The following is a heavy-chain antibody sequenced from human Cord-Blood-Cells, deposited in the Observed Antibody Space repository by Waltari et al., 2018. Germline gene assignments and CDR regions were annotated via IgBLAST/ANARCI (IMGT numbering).Heavy chain of an antibody. V-gene: IGHV4-30-4*08. CDR3: ARDIATYSVWGYFDL. CDR2: IYYSGSN. CDR1: GGSISSGDYY. Sequence: QVQLQESGPGLVKPSQTLSLTCTVSGGSISSGDYYWSWIRQPPGKGLEWIGYIYYSGSNYYDPPRKRRVTIAVETSKNQCSLKLSSVTAADTAVYYCARDIATYSVWGYFDLWGRGTLVTVSS. D-gene: IGHD1-26*01. J-gene: IGHJ2*01.